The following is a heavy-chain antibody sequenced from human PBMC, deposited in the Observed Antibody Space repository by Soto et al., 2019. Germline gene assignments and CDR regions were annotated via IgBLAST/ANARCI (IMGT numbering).Heavy chain of an antibody. CDR3: ARVPSTLTGTTLNFEY. CDR2: IYYSGST. J-gene: IGHJ4*02. D-gene: IGHD1-7*01. CDR1: GGSISSGGYY. Sequence: QVQLQESGPGLVKPSQTLSLTCTVSGGSISSGGYYWSWIRQHPGKGREWIGYIYYSGSTYYNPSLKSRVTISVDTSKHQFSLKLSSVTAADTAVYYCARVPSTLTGTTLNFEYWGQGTLVTVSS. V-gene: IGHV4-31*03.